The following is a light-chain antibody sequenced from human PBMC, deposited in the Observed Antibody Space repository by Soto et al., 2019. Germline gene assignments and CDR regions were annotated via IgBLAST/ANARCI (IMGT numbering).Light chain of an antibody. CDR3: DSFTSSNTWV. CDR2: EIT. CDR1: SSDVGRYNR. Sequence: QSALNQPPSVSGSPGQSVTISCTGTSSDVGRYNRVSWYQQPPGTTPKLIIYEITNRPSGVPDRFSGSKSGNTASLTISGLQAEDEADYYCDSFTSSNTWVFGGGTKLTVL. J-gene: IGLJ3*02. V-gene: IGLV2-18*02.